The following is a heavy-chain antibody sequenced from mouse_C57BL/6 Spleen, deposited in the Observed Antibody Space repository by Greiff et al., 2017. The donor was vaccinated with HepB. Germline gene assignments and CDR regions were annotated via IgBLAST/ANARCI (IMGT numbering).Heavy chain of an antibody. CDR3: ARDQGLGPEYWYFDV. V-gene: IGHV5-4*01. CDR1: GFTFSSYA. CDR2: ISDGGSYT. J-gene: IGHJ1*03. Sequence: EVKLMESGGGLVKPGGSLKLSCAASGFTFSSYAMSWVRQTPEKRLEWVATISDGGSYTYYPDNVKGRFTISRDNAKNNLYLQMSHLKSEDTAMYYCARDQGLGPEYWYFDVWGTGTTVTVSS. D-gene: IGHD4-1*01.